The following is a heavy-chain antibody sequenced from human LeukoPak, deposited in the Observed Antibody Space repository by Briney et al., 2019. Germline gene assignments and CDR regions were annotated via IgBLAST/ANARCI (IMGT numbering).Heavy chain of an antibody. CDR2: ISGSGGST. J-gene: IGHJ4*02. V-gene: IGHV3-23*01. Sequence: PGGSLRLSCAASGFTFSSYAMSWVRQAPGKGLEWVSAISGSGGSTYCADSVKGRFTISRDNSKNTLYLQMNSLRAEDTAVYYCAKGVYSYGYRGAFDYWGQGTLVTVSS. CDR3: AKGVYSYGYRGAFDY. CDR1: GFTFSSYA. D-gene: IGHD5-18*01.